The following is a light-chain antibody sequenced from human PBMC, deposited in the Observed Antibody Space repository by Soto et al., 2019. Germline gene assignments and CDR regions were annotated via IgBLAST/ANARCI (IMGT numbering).Light chain of an antibody. CDR2: EVT. CDR3: NSYTNSSAVV. CDR1: RDDIGAYAY. V-gene: IGLV2-14*01. J-gene: IGLJ2*01. Sequence: SVLTQPASVSGSPGNSITISCAGTRDDIGAYAYVSWYQQYPGNAPKLLVYEVTNRPSGVSDRFSGPKSGNTASLTISGLQAEDEADYYCNSYTNSSAVVFGGGTKVTVL.